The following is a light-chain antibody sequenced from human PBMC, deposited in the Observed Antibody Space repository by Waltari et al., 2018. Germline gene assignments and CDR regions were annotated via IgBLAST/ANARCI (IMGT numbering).Light chain of an antibody. J-gene: IGKJ2*01. CDR1: QSVSSN. CDR2: CAS. V-gene: IGKV3-15*01. Sequence: ELVMTQSPATLSVSPGERAPLSCRASQSVSSNLAWSQQKPGQAPRLLIFCASTRATGIPARFSGSGSGTEFTLTISSLQSEDFAIYYCQQYNNWPYTFGQGTKLEIK. CDR3: QQYNNWPYT.